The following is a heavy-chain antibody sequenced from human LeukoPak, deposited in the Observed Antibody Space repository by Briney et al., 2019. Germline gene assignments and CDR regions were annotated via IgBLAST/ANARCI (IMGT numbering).Heavy chain of an antibody. J-gene: IGHJ4*02. CDR1: GFSFSGEA. CDR3: AKDSASGWPFDY. Sequence: TGGSLRLSCAASGFSFSGEAMSWVRQAPGRGLERVSSVRERSPSPTYADSVKGRFTISRDNSKNTLYLQMNSLRAEDTAVYYCAKDSASGWPFDYWGQGTLVTVSS. V-gene: IGHV3-23*01. D-gene: IGHD6-19*01. CDR2: VRERSPSP.